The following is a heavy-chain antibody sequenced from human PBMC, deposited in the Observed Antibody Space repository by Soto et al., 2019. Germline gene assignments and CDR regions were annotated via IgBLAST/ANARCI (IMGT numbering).Heavy chain of an antibody. CDR1: GFTFSSYS. CDR3: ARFIYSFGCADY. V-gene: IGHV3-30-3*01. D-gene: IGHD3-16*01. CDR2: ISYDGSNK. Sequence: GGSLRLSCAASGFTFSSYSMHWVRQAPGKGLEWVAVISYDGSNKYYADSVKGRFTISRDNTKNTLYLQMNSLADEDTAVYYCARFIYSFGCADYWGQGTMVTVYS. J-gene: IGHJ4*02.